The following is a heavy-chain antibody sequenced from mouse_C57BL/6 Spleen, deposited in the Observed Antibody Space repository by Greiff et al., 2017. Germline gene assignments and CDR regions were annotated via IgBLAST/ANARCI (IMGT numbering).Heavy chain of an antibody. J-gene: IGHJ2*01. CDR3: ASPFYGSSPHYFDY. CDR2: IDPEDGET. CDR1: GFNIKDYY. V-gene: IGHV14-2*01. D-gene: IGHD1-1*01. Sequence: EVQLQQSGAELVKPGASVKLSCTASGFNIKDYYMHWVKQRTEQGLEWIGRIDPEDGETKYDPKFQGKATITADTSSNTAYLQLSSLTSEDTAVYYCASPFYGSSPHYFDYWGQGTTLTVSS.